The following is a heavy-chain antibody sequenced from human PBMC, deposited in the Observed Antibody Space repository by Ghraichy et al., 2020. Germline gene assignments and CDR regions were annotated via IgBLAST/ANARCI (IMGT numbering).Heavy chain of an antibody. CDR1: GTSISSSNYY. J-gene: IGHJ3*02. V-gene: IGHV4-39*01. CDR2: MYYSGTT. Sequence: SQTLSLTCTGSGTSISSSNYYWGWIRQPPGKGLEWIGTMYYSGTTYYNPSLKSRVTISVDTSKNQLSLKLSFVTAADTAVYYCARHVYRGNYPDEFDIWGQGTMVSVSS. CDR3: ARHVYRGNYPDEFDI. D-gene: IGHD1-7*01.